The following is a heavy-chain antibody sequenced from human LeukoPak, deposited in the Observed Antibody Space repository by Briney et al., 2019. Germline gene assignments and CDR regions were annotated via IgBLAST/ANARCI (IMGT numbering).Heavy chain of an antibody. V-gene: IGHV3-74*01. Sequence: GGSLRLSCVASGFTFSSYWMHWVRQDPRKGLVWVSRINGDGRNINYADSVRGRFTISRDNAKNTLYLQMNSLRAEDTAVYYCAKKDCSSTSCQTPGYYYYYYMDVWGKGTTVTVSS. D-gene: IGHD2-2*01. CDR2: INGDGRNI. CDR3: AKKDCSSTSCQTPGYYYYYYMDV. CDR1: GFTFSSYW. J-gene: IGHJ6*03.